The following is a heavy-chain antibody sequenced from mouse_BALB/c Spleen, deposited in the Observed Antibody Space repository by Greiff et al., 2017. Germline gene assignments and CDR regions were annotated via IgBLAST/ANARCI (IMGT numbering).Heavy chain of an antibody. CDR2: ISSGGSYT. Sequence: DVKLVESGGDLVKPGGSLKLSCAASGFTFSSYGMSWVRQTPDKRLEWVATISSGGSYTYYPDSVKGRFTISRDNAKNTLYLQMSSLKSEDTAMYYCARHEGYEGSHYYAMDYWGQGTSVTVSS. CDR1: GFTFSSYG. CDR3: ARHEGYEGSHYYAMDY. D-gene: IGHD3-1*01. V-gene: IGHV5-6*02. J-gene: IGHJ4*01.